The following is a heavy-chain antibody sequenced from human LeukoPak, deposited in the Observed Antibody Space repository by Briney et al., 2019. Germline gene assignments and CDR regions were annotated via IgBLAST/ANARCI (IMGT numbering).Heavy chain of an antibody. CDR2: INPNSGGT. Sequence: ASVKVSCKASGYTFTGYYMHWVRQAPGQGLEWMGWINPNSGGTNYAQKFQGRVTMTRDTFISTAYMELSRLRSDDTAVYYCARDSGRGGSYPPNWFDPWGQGTLVTVSS. D-gene: IGHD1-26*01. V-gene: IGHV1-2*02. J-gene: IGHJ5*02. CDR3: ARDSGRGGSYPPNWFDP. CDR1: GYTFTGYY.